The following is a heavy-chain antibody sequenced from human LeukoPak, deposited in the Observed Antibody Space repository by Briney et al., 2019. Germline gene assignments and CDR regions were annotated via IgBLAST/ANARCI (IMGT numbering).Heavy chain of an antibody. J-gene: IGHJ4*02. CDR1: GYTFTGYY. Sequence: ASVKVSCKASGYTFTGYYMHWVRQAPGQGLEWMGWINPNSGGTNYAQKFQGRVTMTRDTSISAAYMELSRLRSDDTAVYYCARDLYYGSGSLDYWGQGTLVTVSS. D-gene: IGHD3-10*01. CDR3: ARDLYYGSGSLDY. CDR2: INPNSGGT. V-gene: IGHV1-2*02.